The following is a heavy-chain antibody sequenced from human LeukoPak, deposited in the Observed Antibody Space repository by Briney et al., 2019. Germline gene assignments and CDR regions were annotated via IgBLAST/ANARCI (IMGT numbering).Heavy chain of an antibody. CDR1: GFTFSTYC. CDR3: AREIQDTIPHSGVFDI. D-gene: IGHD2-21*01. CDR2: IPSDGSHT. V-gene: IGHV3-30-3*01. Sequence: PGGSLRLSCAASGFTFSTYCMHWVRQAQGKGLERVADIPSDGSHTFYVKPVKSRFTIARDNSKNTLYLQMNSLRAEDTAVYFCAREIQDTIPHSGVFDIWGQGTMVTVSS. J-gene: IGHJ3*02.